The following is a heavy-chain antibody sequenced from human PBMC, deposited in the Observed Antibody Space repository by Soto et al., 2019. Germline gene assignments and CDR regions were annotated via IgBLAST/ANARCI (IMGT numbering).Heavy chain of an antibody. D-gene: IGHD6-6*01. CDR2: MYYTGNK. J-gene: IGHJ5*02. V-gene: IGHV4-39*01. CDR3: ARRSSSSLGSLFDP. CDR1: GGSISSSTYY. Sequence: SETLSLTCTVSGGSISSSTYYRDWIRQPPGKGLEWIGAMYYTGNKNYNPSLESRVTMSVDTSKNQFSLKLSSVTPTDTAVYYCARRSSSSLGSLFDPWGRGILVTVSS.